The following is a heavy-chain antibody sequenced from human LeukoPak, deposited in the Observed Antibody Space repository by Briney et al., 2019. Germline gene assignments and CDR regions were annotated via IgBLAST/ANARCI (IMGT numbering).Heavy chain of an antibody. V-gene: IGHV3-23*01. CDR3: AKDRRLMVRGVIISRNFDY. CDR2: ISRSGGST. D-gene: IGHD3-10*01. CDR1: GFTFSSYA. J-gene: IGHJ4*02. Sequence: TGGSLRLSCAASGFTFSSYAMSWVRQAPGKGLEWVSAISRSGGSTYYADSVKGRFTISRDNSKSTLYLQMNSLRAEDTAVYYCAKDRRLMVRGVIISRNFDYWGQGTLVTVSS.